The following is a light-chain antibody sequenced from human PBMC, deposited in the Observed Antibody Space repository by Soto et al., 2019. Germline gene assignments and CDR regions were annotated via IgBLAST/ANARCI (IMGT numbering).Light chain of an antibody. CDR3: QQRGNWPLT. Sequence: EIVLTQSPATLSLSPGERATLSCRASQSVSSYLGWYQQRPGQAPRLLIYDASKRVTGIPARFSGSGSGTDFTLTISSREPEDFAVYYCQQRGNWPLTFGGGTKVEIK. CDR2: DAS. V-gene: IGKV3-11*01. J-gene: IGKJ4*01. CDR1: QSVSSY.